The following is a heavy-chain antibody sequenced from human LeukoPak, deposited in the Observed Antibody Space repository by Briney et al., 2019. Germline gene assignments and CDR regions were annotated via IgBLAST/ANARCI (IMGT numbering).Heavy chain of an antibody. D-gene: IGHD3-16*02. CDR2: IYYSGST. CDR3: AMGELSFYYFDY. V-gene: IGHV4-59*01. CDR1: GGSFSGDF. Sequence: SETLSLTCAVYGGSFSGDFWSWIRQPPGKGLEWIGYIYYSGSTIYNPSLKSRVTISVDTSKNQFSLKLSSVTAADTAVYYCAMGELSFYYFDYWGQGTLVTVSS. J-gene: IGHJ4*02.